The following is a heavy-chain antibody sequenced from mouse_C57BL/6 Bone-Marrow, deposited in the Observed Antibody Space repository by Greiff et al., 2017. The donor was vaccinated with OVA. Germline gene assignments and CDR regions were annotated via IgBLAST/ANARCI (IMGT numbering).Heavy chain of an antibody. J-gene: IGHJ3*01. V-gene: IGHV5-17*01. D-gene: IGHD2-1*01. CDR2: LSSGSSTI. CDR1: GFTFSDYG. CDR3: ARGDYYGNSWFAY. Sequence: EVKLMESGGGLVKPGGSLTLSCAASGFTFSDYGMHWVRQAPEKGLEWVAYLSSGSSTIYYAATVQGRFTISRDNAKNTLFLQRTSLRSEDTAMYDWARGDYYGNSWFAYWGQGTLVTVSA.